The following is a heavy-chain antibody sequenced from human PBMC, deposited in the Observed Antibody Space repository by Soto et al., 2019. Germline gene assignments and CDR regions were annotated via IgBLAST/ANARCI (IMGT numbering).Heavy chain of an antibody. CDR3: ARVHVMVVAGSTCDY. Sequence: SATQSLTRTVSGCSIKSGSCWAWIRPPLGKGPEWIASIYHGGTTFYNPSLKSRITISVDTSNNQFSLKLTSVTAADTAVYYCARVHVMVVAGSTCDYWGHGTLVTGSS. CDR1: GCSIKSGSC. CDR2: IYHGGTT. V-gene: IGHV4-38-2*02. D-gene: IGHD6-19*01. J-gene: IGHJ4*01.